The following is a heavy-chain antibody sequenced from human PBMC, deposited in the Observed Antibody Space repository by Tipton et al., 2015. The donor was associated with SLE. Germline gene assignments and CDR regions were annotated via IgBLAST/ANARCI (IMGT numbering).Heavy chain of an antibody. J-gene: IGHJ4*02. Sequence: SLRLSCAASGFTFSSYAMHWVRQAPGKGLEWVAVISYDGSNKYYADSVKGRFTISRDNSKNTLYLQMNSLRAEDTAVYYCAREQRKSFDYWSQGTLVTVSS. D-gene: IGHD6-25*01. V-gene: IGHV3-30-3*01. CDR1: GFTFSSYA. CDR3: AREQRKSFDY. CDR2: ISYDGSNK.